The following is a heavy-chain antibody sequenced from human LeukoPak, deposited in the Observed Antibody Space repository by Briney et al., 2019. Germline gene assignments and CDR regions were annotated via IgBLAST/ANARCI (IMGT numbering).Heavy chain of an antibody. V-gene: IGHV3-33*01. J-gene: IGHJ3*02. CDR2: IWYDGSNK. D-gene: IGHD3-22*01. Sequence: QAGGSLSLSCAASGFTFSSYGMHWVRQAPGKGLEWVAVIWYDGSNKYYADSVKGRFTISRDNSKNTLYLQMNSLRAEDTAVYYCARAEDYYDSSANDASDIWGQGTMVTVSS. CDR3: ARAEDYYDSSANDASDI. CDR1: GFTFSSYG.